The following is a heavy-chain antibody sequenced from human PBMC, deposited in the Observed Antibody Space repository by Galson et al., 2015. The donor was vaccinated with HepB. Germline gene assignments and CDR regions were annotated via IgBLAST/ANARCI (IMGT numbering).Heavy chain of an antibody. CDR2: IVVGSGNT. J-gene: IGHJ6*02. D-gene: IGHD2-2*01. CDR3: AAVGVVVPAAMGGYGMDV. CDR1: GFTFTSSA. Sequence: SVKVSCKASGFTFTSSAVQWVRQARGQRLEWIGWIVVGSGNTNYAQKFQERVTITRDMSTSTAYMELSGLRSEDTAVYYCAAVGVVVPAAMGGYGMDVWGQGTTVTVSS. V-gene: IGHV1-58*01.